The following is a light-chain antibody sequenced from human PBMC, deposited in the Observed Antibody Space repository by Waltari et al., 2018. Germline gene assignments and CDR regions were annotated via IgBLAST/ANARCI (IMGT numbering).Light chain of an antibody. CDR1: QSISRT. J-gene: IGKJ1*01. CDR3: QHYLRLPVT. V-gene: IGKV3-20*01. CDR2: AAS. Sequence: EIVLTQSPGPLSLSPGESATLSCRASQSISRTLVWYQKKPGQAPRLLIYAASTRATGMPDRFSGSGSGTDFSLTISRLEPEDFAVYYCQHYLRLPVTFGQGTKVEIK.